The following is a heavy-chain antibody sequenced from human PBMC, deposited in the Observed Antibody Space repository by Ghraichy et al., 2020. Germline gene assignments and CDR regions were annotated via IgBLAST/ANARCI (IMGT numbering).Heavy chain of an antibody. CDR3: ARLTNDFWSNLAYYYYGMDV. CDR2: IYYSGST. J-gene: IGHJ6*02. CDR1: GGSISSYY. D-gene: IGHD3-3*01. Sequence: SETLSLTCTVSGGSISSYYWSWIRQPPGKGLEWIGYIYYSGSTNYNPSLKSRVTISVDTSKNQFSLKLSSVTAADTAVYYCARLTNDFWSNLAYYYYGMDVWGQGTTVTVSS. V-gene: IGHV4-59*01.